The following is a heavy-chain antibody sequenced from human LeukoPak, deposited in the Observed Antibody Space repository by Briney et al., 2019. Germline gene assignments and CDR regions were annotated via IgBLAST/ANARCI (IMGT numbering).Heavy chain of an antibody. CDR2: IYYSGST. CDR1: GGSFSGYY. CDR3: ARRGDGYPGAFDI. V-gene: IGHV4-34*01. J-gene: IGHJ3*02. D-gene: IGHD5-12*01. Sequence: SETLSLTCAVYGGSFSGYYWSWIRQPPGKGLEWIGSIYYSGSTYYNPSLKSRVTISVDTSKNQFSLKLSSVTAADTAVYYCARRGDGYPGAFDIWGQGTMVTVSS.